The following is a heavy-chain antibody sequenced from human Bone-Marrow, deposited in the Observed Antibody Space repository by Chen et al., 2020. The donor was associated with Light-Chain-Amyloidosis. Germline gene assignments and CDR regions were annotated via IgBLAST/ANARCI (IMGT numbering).Heavy chain of an antibody. Sequence: EEHLVESGGGLVQPGRSLRLSCEASGFTFDDYAMHWVRQAPGKGLEWVSGINWNGGSTGYAASVKGRFTVSRDNAKNSLYLEMNSLRAEDTALYYCVRGTVTTRYFDYWGQGILVTVSS. CDR3: VRGTVTTRYFDY. CDR1: GFTFDDYA. V-gene: IGHV3-20*04. J-gene: IGHJ4*02. CDR2: INWNGGST. D-gene: IGHD4-17*01.